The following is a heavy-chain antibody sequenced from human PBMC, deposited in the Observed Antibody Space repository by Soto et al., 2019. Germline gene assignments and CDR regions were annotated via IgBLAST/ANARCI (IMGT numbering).Heavy chain of an antibody. CDR1: GFTFDDYA. Sequence: GGSLRLSCAASGFTFDDYAMHWVRQAPGKGLEWVSGISWNSGSIGYADSVKGRFTISRDNAKNSLYLQMNSLRAEDTALYYCAKDFAAYTFLDYWGQGTLFTVSS. D-gene: IGHD1-1*01. CDR3: AKDFAAYTFLDY. V-gene: IGHV3-9*01. J-gene: IGHJ4*02. CDR2: ISWNSGSI.